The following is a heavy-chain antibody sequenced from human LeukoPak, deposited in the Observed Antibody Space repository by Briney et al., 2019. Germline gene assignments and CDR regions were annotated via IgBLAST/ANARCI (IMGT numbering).Heavy chain of an antibody. Sequence: GGSLRLSCTASGFTFGDYAMSWFRQAPGKGLEWVGFIRSKAYGGTTEYAASVKGRFTISRDDSKSIAYLQMNSLKTEDTAVYYCTQTGYSSGWYPYYGMDVWGQGTTVTVSS. CDR2: IRSKAYGGTT. V-gene: IGHV3-49*03. J-gene: IGHJ6*02. CDR1: GFTFGDYA. CDR3: TQTGYSSGWYPYYGMDV. D-gene: IGHD6-19*01.